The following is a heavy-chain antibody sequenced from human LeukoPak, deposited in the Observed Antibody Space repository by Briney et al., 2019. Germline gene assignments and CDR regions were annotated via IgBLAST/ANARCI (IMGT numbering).Heavy chain of an antibody. Sequence: SETPSLTCTVSGGSISSYYWTWIRQPAGKGLEWIGRIYPSGSTNYNPSLKSRVTMSVDTSKNQFSLKLSSVTAADTAVYYCARDTYNWNYTAPYYYYMDVWGRGTTVTVSS. J-gene: IGHJ6*03. CDR1: GGSISSYY. D-gene: IGHD1-7*01. CDR3: ARDTYNWNYTAPYYYYMDV. V-gene: IGHV4-4*07. CDR2: IYPSGST.